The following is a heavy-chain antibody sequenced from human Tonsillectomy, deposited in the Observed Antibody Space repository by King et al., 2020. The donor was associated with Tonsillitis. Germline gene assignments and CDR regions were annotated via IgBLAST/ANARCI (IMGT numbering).Heavy chain of an antibody. CDR2: LSVSGGST. D-gene: IGHD3-10*01. CDR3: ARRGPYYYGSGSPYYFDY. J-gene: IGHJ4*02. V-gene: IGHV3-23*04. CDR1: GFTFRSYA. Sequence: VQLVESGGGLVQPGGSLRLSCAASGFTFRSYAMSWVRQAPGKGLEWVSGLSVSGGSTYYADSVKGRFTISRDNSKNTLDLQTNSLRAEDTAVYYCARRGPYYYGSGSPYYFDYWGQGTLVTVSS.